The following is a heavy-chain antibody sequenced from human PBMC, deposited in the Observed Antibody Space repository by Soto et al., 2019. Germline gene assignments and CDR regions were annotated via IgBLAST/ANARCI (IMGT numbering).Heavy chain of an antibody. Sequence: PSETLSLTCTVSGGSISSGDYYWCWIRQPPGKGLEWIGYIYYSGSTYYNPSLKSRVTISVDTSKNQFSLKLSSVTAADTAVYYCARCYDSSGYYLGAAVFDYWGQGTLVTVSS. V-gene: IGHV4-30-4*01. CDR3: ARCYDSSGYYLGAAVFDY. CDR2: IYYSGST. J-gene: IGHJ4*02. D-gene: IGHD3-22*01. CDR1: GGSISSGDYY.